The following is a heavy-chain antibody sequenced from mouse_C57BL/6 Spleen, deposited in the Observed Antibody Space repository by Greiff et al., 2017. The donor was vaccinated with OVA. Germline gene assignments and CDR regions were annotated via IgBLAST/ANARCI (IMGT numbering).Heavy chain of an antibody. J-gene: IGHJ2*01. CDR3: ARPHYYGNSVGY. D-gene: IGHD1-1*01. Sequence: EVKLLESGGGLVKPGGSLKLSCAASGFTFSDYGMHWVRQAPEKGLEWVAYISSGSSTIYYADTVKGRFTISRDNAKNTLFLQMTSLRSEDTAMYYCARPHYYGNSVGYWGQGTTLTVSS. CDR1: GFTFSDYG. V-gene: IGHV5-17*01. CDR2: ISSGSSTI.